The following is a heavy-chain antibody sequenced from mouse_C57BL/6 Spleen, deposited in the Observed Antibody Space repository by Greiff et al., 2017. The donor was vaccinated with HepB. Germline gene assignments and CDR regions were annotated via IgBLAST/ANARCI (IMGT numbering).Heavy chain of an antibody. D-gene: IGHD2-2*01. CDR3: ARGVTSAY. J-gene: IGHJ3*01. CDR2: INPGSGGT. V-gene: IGHV1-54*01. Sequence: QVQLQQSVAELVRPGTSVKVSCKASGYAFTNYLIAWGKQRPGQGLEWIGVINPGSGGTNYNEKFKGKATLTADKSSSTAYMQLSSLTSEDSAVYICARGVTSAYWGQGTLVTVSA. CDR1: GYAFTNYL.